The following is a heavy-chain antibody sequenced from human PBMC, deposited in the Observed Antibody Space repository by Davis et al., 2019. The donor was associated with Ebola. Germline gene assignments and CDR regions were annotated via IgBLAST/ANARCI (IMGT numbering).Heavy chain of an antibody. CDR1: GFTFSSYA. D-gene: IGHD6-19*01. CDR3: ARGAKQWLATMDV. CDR2: INHSGST. Sequence: SCAASGFTFSSYAMSWIRQPPGKGLEWIGEINHSGSTNYNPSLKSRVTIPVHTSTNQFPLKLSSVTAADTAVYYCARGAKQWLATMDVWGQGTTVTVSS. V-gene: IGHV4-34*01. J-gene: IGHJ6*02.